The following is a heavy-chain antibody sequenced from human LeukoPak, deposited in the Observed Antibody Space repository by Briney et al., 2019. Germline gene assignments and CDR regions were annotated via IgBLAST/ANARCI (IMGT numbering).Heavy chain of an antibody. D-gene: IGHD3-10*01. J-gene: IGHJ6*03. Sequence: QPGGSQRLSCAASGFTFSSYWMHWVRQAPGKGLVWVSRINSDGSSTSYADSVKGRFTISRDNAKNTLYLQMNSLRAEDTAVYYCARGFTMVRGVPLGLYYMDVWGKGTTVTVSS. V-gene: IGHV3-74*01. CDR2: INSDGSST. CDR1: GFTFSSYW. CDR3: ARGFTMVRGVPLGLYYMDV.